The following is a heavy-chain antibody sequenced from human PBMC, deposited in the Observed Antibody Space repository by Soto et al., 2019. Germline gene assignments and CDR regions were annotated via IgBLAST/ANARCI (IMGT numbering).Heavy chain of an antibody. J-gene: IGHJ4*02. D-gene: IGHD6-19*01. CDR3: AKDLSSWQWLAPLDY. CDR2: ISYDGSNK. CDR1: GFTFSSYG. V-gene: IGHV3-30*18. Sequence: PGGSLRLSCAASGFTFSSYGMHWVRQAPGKGLEWVAVISYDGSNKYYADSVKGRFTISRDNSKNTLYLQMSSLRAEDTAVYYCAKDLSSWQWLAPLDYWGQGTLVTVSS.